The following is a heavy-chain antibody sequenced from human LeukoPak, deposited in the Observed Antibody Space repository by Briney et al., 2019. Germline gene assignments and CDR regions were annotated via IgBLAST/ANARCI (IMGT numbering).Heavy chain of an antibody. V-gene: IGHV3-48*01. J-gene: IGHJ6*03. CDR1: GFTFSSYS. Sequence: GGSLRLSCAASGFTFSSYSMNWVRQAPGKGLEWVSYISSSSSTIYYADSVKGRFTISRDNAKNSLYLQMNSLRAEDTAVYYCAKRRGLELTYYYHMDVWGKGTTVTISS. D-gene: IGHD1-7*01. CDR3: AKRRGLELTYYYHMDV. CDR2: ISSSSSTI.